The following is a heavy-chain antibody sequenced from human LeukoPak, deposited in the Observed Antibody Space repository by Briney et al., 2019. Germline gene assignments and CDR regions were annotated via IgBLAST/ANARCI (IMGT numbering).Heavy chain of an antibody. CDR2: ISSNGGST. D-gene: IGHD6-13*01. J-gene: IGHJ4*02. V-gene: IGHV3-64D*06. CDR3: VKPGYSSSWFDY. CDR1: GFTFSSYT. Sequence: GRSLRPSCSASGFTFSSYTMHWVRQPPGKGLEYVSAISSNGGSTNYADSVKGRFTISRDNSKNTLYLQMSSLRAEDTAVYYCVKPGYSSSWFDYWGQGALVTVSS.